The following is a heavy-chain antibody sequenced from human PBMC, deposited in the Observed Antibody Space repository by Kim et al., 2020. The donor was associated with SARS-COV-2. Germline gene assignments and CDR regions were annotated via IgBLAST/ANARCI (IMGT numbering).Heavy chain of an antibody. V-gene: IGHV4-31*03. J-gene: IGHJ4*02. CDR1: GGSISSGGYY. Sequence: SETLSLTCTXSGGSISSGGYYWSWIRQHPGKGLEWIGYIYYSGSTYYNPSLKSRVTISVDTSKNQFSLKLSSVTAADTAVYYCARDTETNLFDYWGQGTLVTVSS. CDR2: IYYSGST. CDR3: ARDTETNLFDY.